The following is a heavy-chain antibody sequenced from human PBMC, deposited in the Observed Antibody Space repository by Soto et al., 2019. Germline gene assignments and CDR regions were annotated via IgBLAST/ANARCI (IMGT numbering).Heavy chain of an antibody. V-gene: IGHV3-30*18. CDR2: ISYDGSNK. J-gene: IGHJ6*02. D-gene: IGHD2-21*01. CDR3: AKDPAYLSYYYGMDV. CDR1: GFTFSSYG. Sequence: PGGSLRLSCAASGFTFSSYGMHWVRQAPGKGLEWVAVISYDGSNKYYADSVKGRFTISRDNSKNTLYLQMNSLRAEDTAVYYCAKDPAYLSYYYGMDVWGQGTTVTVSS.